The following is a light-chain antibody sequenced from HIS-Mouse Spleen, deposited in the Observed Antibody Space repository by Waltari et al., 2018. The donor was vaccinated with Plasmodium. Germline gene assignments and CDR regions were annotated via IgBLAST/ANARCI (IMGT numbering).Light chain of an antibody. Sequence: EIVMTQSPATLSVSPGERATLPCRASQSVSSNLAWYQQNTGQAPRLLIYGAATRATGIPARFSGSGSGTEFTLTISSLQSEDFAVYYCQQYNNWSFTFGPGTKVDIK. V-gene: IGKV3-15*01. CDR1: QSVSSN. CDR2: GAA. J-gene: IGKJ3*01. CDR3: QQYNNWSFT.